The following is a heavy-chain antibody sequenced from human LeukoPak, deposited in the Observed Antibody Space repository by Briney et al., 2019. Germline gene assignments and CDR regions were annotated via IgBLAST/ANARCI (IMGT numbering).Heavy chain of an antibody. V-gene: IGHV3-30-3*01. CDR2: ISYDGSNK. Sequence: GRSLRLSCAASGFTFSSYAMHWVRQAPGKGLEWVAVISYDGSNKYYADSVKGRFTISRDNSKNTLYLQMNSLRAEDTVVYYCAREMQGGYVNAFDIWGQGTMVTVSS. CDR3: AREMQGGYVNAFDI. CDR1: GFTFSSYA. J-gene: IGHJ3*02. D-gene: IGHD5-12*01.